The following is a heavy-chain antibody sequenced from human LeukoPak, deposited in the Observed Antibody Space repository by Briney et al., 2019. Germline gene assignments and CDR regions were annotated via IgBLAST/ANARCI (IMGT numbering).Heavy chain of an antibody. V-gene: IGHV3-23*01. Sequence: PAESLRLSCAASGFTFITYAMSWVRQAPGKGLEWVSGISGNGGRTFCADSVEGRFTISRDNSKNTLYLQMNSLRAEDTAVYYCAKQHYYDSGSYYCWGQGTLVTVSS. CDR2: ISGNGGRT. D-gene: IGHD3-10*01. J-gene: IGHJ4*02. CDR3: AKQHYYDSGSYYC. CDR1: GFTFITYA.